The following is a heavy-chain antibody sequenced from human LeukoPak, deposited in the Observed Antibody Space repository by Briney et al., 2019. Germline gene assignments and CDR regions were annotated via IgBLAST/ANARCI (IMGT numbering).Heavy chain of an antibody. D-gene: IGHD3-3*01. J-gene: IGHJ4*02. CDR3: AREEYYDFWSGPRWIY. CDR1: GGSISSGSYY. V-gene: IGHV4-61*02. CDR2: IYTSGST. Sequence: SQTLSLTCTVSGGSISSGSYYWSWIRQPAGKGLEWIGRIYTSGSTNYNPSLKSRVTISVDTSKNQFSLKLSSVTAADTAVYYCAREEYYDFWSGPRWIYWGQGTLVTVSS.